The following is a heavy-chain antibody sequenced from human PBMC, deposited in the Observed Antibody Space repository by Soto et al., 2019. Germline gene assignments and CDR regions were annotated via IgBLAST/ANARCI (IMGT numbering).Heavy chain of an antibody. CDR1: GGTFTSYG. D-gene: IGHD3-10*01. V-gene: IGHV1-69*05. Sequence: SVKVSCKASGGTFTSYGISWVRQAPGQGLEWMGGIIPNYGKANYPQKLQGRVTITTDKSTRTAYMELSSLRSEDTAVYYCAIWGAPSYSFHGMNAWAQATRVNAPQ. CDR2: IIPNYGKA. J-gene: IGHJ6*01. CDR3: AIWGAPSYSFHGMNA.